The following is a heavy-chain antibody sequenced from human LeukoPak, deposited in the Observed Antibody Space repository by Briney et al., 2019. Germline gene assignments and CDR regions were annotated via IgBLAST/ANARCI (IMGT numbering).Heavy chain of an antibody. CDR2: IRAYNGNT. J-gene: IGHJ4*02. V-gene: IGHV1-18*01. CDR1: GYTFTSYG. Sequence: ASMKVSSKAYGYTFTSYGISWVRQAHGQGLEWVGWIRAYNGNTNYAQKLQGRVTMTTDTSTSTAYMELSSLRSDDTAVYYCARDRARYCSSTSCPSFDFDYWGQGTLVTVSS. CDR3: ARDRARYCSSTSCPSFDFDY. D-gene: IGHD2-2*01.